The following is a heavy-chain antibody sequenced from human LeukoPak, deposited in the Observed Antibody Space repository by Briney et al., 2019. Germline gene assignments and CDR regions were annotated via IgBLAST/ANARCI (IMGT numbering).Heavy chain of an antibody. CDR3: ARGLYDSSGYYLDY. V-gene: IGHV4-34*01. J-gene: IGHJ4*02. D-gene: IGHD3-22*01. Sequence: SETLSLTCAVYGGSFSGYYWSWIRQPPGKGLEWIGEINHSGSTNYNPSLKSRVTISVDTSKNQFSLKLSSVTAADTAVYYCARGLYDSSGYYLDYWGQGTLVTVSS. CDR2: INHSGST. CDR1: GGSFSGYY.